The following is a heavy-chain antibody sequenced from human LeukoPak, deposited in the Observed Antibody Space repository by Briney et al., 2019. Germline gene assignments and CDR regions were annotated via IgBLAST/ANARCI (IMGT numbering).Heavy chain of an antibody. CDR1: GFTFSSYT. CDR3: ARDREDYYYGMDV. V-gene: IGHV3-30-3*01. J-gene: IGHJ6*02. CDR2: ISYDGSNK. Sequence: GGSLRLSCAASGFTFSSYTMHWVRQAPGKGLEWVAVISYDGSNKYYADSVKGRFTISRDNSKNTLYLQINSLRAEDTAVYYCARDREDYYYGMDVWGQGTTVTVSS.